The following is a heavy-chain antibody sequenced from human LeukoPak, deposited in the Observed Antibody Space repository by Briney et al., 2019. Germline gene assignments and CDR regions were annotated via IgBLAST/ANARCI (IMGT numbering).Heavy chain of an antibody. CDR1: GGSISSYY. Sequence: SETLSLTCTVSGGSISSYYWSWIRQPPGKGLEWIGYIYYSGSTNYNPSLKSRVTISVDTSEDQFSLKLSSVTAADTAVYYCGRVQGIVGAASYDAFDIWGQGTMVTVSS. CDR3: GRVQGIVGAASYDAFDI. D-gene: IGHD1-26*01. J-gene: IGHJ3*02. CDR2: IYYSGST. V-gene: IGHV4-59*01.